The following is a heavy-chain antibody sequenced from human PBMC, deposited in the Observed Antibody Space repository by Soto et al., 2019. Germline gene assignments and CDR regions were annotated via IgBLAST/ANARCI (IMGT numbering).Heavy chain of an antibody. D-gene: IGHD1-7*01. J-gene: IGHJ6*02. CDR1: GGSIDGYN. CDR3: VRQGIGTPHGLVDI. V-gene: IGHV4-59*08. CDR2: VYSTGGS. Sequence: QVQLQESGPGLVKPSETLSLTCTVSGGSIDGYNCAWIRQTPGKALEWVGYVYSTGGSRYNPSLKDRVTLSMDTSKSQFSLQMRSVTAADTAVYYCVRQGIGTPHGLVDIWGRGTTVTVSS.